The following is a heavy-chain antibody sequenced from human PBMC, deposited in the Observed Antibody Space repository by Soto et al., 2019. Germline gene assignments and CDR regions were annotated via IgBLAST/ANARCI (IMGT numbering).Heavy chain of an antibody. Sequence: QLQLQESGPGLMKPSETLSLTCTVSGGSISSSSYYWGWIRQPPGKGLEWIGSIYYSGSTYYNPSLKSRVTISVDTSKNQFSLKLSSVTAADTAVYYCAFEAPYYYGSGSFDYWGQGTLVTVSS. CDR2: IYYSGST. J-gene: IGHJ4*02. V-gene: IGHV4-39*01. D-gene: IGHD3-10*01. CDR3: AFEAPYYYGSGSFDY. CDR1: GGSISSSSYY.